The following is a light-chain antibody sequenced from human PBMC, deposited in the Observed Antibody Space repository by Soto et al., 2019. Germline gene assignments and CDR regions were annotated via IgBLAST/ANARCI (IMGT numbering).Light chain of an antibody. V-gene: IGKV3-20*01. CDR2: DAS. CDR1: QSISSNY. CDR3: QQYGDSPT. J-gene: IGKJ1*01. Sequence: VLTQSPATLSLSPGERATLSCRASQSISSNYVAWYQQKPGQAPRLLIYDASTRATGIPNRYSGSGSRTDFTLTISRLEPEDFAVFYCQQYGDSPTFGQGTKVDIK.